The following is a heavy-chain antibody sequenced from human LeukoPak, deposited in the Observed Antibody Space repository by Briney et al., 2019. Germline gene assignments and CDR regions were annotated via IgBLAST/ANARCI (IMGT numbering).Heavy chain of an antibody. CDR1: GGTFSSYA. CDR3: ARSSDYDFWSGYFDY. D-gene: IGHD3-3*01. CDR2: IIPIFGTA. V-gene: IGHV1-69*13. Sequence: SVKVSCKASGGTFSSYAISWVRQAPGQGLEWMGGIIPIFGTANYAQKFQGRVTITADESTSTAYMELGSLRSEDTAVYYCARSSDYDFWSGYFDYWGQGTLVTVSS. J-gene: IGHJ4*02.